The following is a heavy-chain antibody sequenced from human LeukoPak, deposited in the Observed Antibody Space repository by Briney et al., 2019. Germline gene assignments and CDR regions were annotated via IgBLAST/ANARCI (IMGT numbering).Heavy chain of an antibody. D-gene: IGHD2-2*01. CDR2: IKSKTDGGTT. V-gene: IGHV3-15*01. Sequence: PGGSLRLSCAASGFTFSNAWMSWVRQAPGKGLEWVGRIKSKTDGGTTDYAAPVKGRFTISRDDSKNTLYLQMNSLKTEDTAVYYCTTDLHYCSSTSCYPTWYCYYGMDVWGQGTTVTVSS. CDR1: GFTFSNAW. CDR3: TTDLHYCSSTSCYPTWYCYYGMDV. J-gene: IGHJ6*02.